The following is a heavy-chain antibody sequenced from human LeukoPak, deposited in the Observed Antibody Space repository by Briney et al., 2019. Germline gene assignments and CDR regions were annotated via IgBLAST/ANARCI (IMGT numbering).Heavy chain of an antibody. CDR2: IHHSGSA. CDR1: GGSITSHY. CDR3: ARESPDYNNQVVHKWFDP. Sequence: SETLSLTCTVSGGSITSHYWTWIRRPPGRAPEWIGYIHHSGSANNNPSLKSRVTMSVDTSKNQFSLRLTSVTAADTAIYFCARESPDYNNQVVHKWFDPWGPGTLVTVSS. D-gene: IGHD4-11*01. J-gene: IGHJ5*02. V-gene: IGHV4-59*11.